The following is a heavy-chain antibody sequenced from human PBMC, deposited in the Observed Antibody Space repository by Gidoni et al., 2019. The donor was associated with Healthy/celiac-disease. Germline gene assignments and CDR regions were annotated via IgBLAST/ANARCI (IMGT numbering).Heavy chain of an antibody. D-gene: IGHD2-8*01. V-gene: IGHV1-69*08. Sequence: QVQLVQSGAEVKKPGSSVKVSCKASGGTFSSYTISWVRQAPGQGLEWMGRIIPILGIANYAQKFQGRVTITADKSTSTAYMELSSLRSEDTAVYYCARDLDVSNYYGMDVWGQGTTVTVSS. CDR2: IIPILGIA. CDR1: GGTFSSYT. CDR3: ARDLDVSNYYGMDV. J-gene: IGHJ6*02.